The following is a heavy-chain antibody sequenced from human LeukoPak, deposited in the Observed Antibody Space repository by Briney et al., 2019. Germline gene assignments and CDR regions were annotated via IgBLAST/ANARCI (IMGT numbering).Heavy chain of an antibody. V-gene: IGHV4-39*01. Sequence: PSETLSLACTVSGGSISSSSYYWGWIRQPPGKGLEWIGSIYYSGSTYYNPSLKSRVTISVDTSKNQFSLKLSSVTAADTAVYYCATTEKNRYYINLWGPGTTVIVSS. CDR1: GGSISSSSYY. CDR3: ATTEKNRYYINL. D-gene: IGHD2-21*01. J-gene: IGHJ6*01. CDR2: IYYSGST.